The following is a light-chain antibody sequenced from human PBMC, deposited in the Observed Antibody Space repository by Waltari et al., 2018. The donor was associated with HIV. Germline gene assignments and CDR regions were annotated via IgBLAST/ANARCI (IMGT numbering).Light chain of an antibody. Sequence: DIQMPQPPSTLPVSLGDRVTLTCRASQSISSWLAWYQQKPGKAPKLLIYKASSLESGVPSRFSGSGSGTEFTLTISSLQPDDFATYYCQQYNSFTWTFGQGTKVEIK. V-gene: IGKV1-5*03. J-gene: IGKJ1*01. CDR3: QQYNSFTWT. CDR2: KAS. CDR1: QSISSW.